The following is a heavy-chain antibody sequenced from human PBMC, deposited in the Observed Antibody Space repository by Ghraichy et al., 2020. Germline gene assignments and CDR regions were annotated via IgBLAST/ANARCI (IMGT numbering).Heavy chain of an antibody. J-gene: IGHJ4*02. Sequence: GGSLRLSCAASGFSVSSNYLSWVRQAPGKGLECVSVIYSGGSTYYADSVKGRFTISRDNSKNTLYLQMNSLRAEDTAVYYCARGLWGRHDSSDYRDYYFDYWGQGTLVTVSS. D-gene: IGHD3-22*01. CDR3: ARGLWGRHDSSDYRDYYFDY. V-gene: IGHV3-66*02. CDR2: IYSGGST. CDR1: GFSVSSNY.